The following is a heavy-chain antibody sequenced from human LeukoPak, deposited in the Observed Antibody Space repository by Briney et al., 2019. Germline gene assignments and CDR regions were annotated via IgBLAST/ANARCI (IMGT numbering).Heavy chain of an antibody. CDR2: IDPKSGGT. V-gene: IGHV1-2*06. CDR1: GYTFSGYY. Sequence: ASVKVSCKTSGYTFSGYYIHWVRQAPGQGLEWLGRIDPKSGGTSFAHNFQGRVTMTTDTSISTVYMDLSSLRSDDPAVYYCARDSWVSADYWGQGTLVTVSS. D-gene: IGHD2-8*01. CDR3: ARDSWVSADY. J-gene: IGHJ4*02.